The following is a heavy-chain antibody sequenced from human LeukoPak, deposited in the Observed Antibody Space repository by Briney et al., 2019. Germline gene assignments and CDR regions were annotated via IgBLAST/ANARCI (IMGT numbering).Heavy chain of an antibody. CDR1: GFTFGDYT. CDR3: ANGHFGAGHY. J-gene: IGHJ4*02. V-gene: IGHV3-43*02. Sequence: HPGGSLRLSCAASGFTFGDYTMHWFRQPPGRGLQWVSLITGDGGTTSYAGSVKGRFTISRDNSKNSLYLHMNSLRNEDTALYYCANGHFGAGHYWGQGTLVTVSS. D-gene: IGHD3-3*01. CDR2: ITGDGGTT.